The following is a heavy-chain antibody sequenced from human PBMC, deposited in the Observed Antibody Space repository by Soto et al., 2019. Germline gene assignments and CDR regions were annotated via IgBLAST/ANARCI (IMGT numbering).Heavy chain of an antibody. CDR3: ASEIRIAVAPVFSGAFDI. D-gene: IGHD6-19*01. J-gene: IGHJ3*02. V-gene: IGHV3-33*01. CDR1: GFTCSSYG. CDR2: IWYDGSNK. Sequence: QVQLVESGGGGVQPGRSLRLSCAASGFTCSSYGMHWVRQAPGMGLEWVAVIWYDGSNKYYADSVKGRFTISRDNSKNTLSLQMNSVRAEDTAVYYCASEIRIAVAPVFSGAFDIWGQGTMVTASS.